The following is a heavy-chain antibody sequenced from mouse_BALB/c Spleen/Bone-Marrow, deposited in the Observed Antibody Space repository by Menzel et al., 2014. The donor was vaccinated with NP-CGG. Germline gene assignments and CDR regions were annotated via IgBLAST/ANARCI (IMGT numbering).Heavy chain of an antibody. Sequence: VQLQQSGAELVKPGASVKLSCTASGFNFKDTYMHWVNQRPEQGLEWIGRIDPATGNTKYDPKFQGKATITADTSSNTAYLQLRSLTSEEPAVYYGGKVQFLRSGGLDYWGQGTTLTVSS. CDR2: IDPATGNT. CDR1: GFNFKDTY. CDR3: GKVQFLRSGGLDY. D-gene: IGHD1-3*01. V-gene: IGHV14-3*02. J-gene: IGHJ2*01.